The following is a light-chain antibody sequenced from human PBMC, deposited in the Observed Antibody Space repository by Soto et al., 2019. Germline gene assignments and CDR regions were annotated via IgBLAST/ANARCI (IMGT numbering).Light chain of an antibody. CDR3: QHRHMRPIT. CDR2: DAY. Sequence: VLTQSPVTLSLSPGERATLSCRASQSFRGLLAWYQQKPGQAPRLLIYDAYNRATGIPPRFSGSGSGTDFTLTISSLEPEDSAVYYCQHRHMRPITFGQGTRLEIK. CDR1: QSFRGL. V-gene: IGKV3-11*01. J-gene: IGKJ5*01.